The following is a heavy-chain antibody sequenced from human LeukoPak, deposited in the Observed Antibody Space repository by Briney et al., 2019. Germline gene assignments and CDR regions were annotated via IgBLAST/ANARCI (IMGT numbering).Heavy chain of an antibody. D-gene: IGHD6-6*01. CDR3: ARGGIAARLYYYYMDV. CDR2: INPNSGGT. J-gene: IGHJ6*03. CDR1: GYTVTGYY. Sequence: ASVKASCKASGYTVTGYYMHWVRQAPGQGLEWMGWINPNSGGTNYAQKCQGRVTMTRDTSSSTADMELSRLRADDTAVYYCARGGIAARLYYYYMDVWGKGTTVTVSS. V-gene: IGHV1-2*02.